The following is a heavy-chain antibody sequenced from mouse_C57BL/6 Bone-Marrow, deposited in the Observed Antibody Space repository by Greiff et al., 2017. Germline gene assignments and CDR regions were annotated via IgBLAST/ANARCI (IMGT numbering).Heavy chain of an antibody. CDR3: ARAQIYHED. D-gene: IGHD1-1*01. J-gene: IGHJ2*01. V-gene: IGHV1-81*01. Sequence: LVESGAELARPGASVKLSCKASGYTFTSYGISWVKQRTGQGLEWIGEIYPRSGNTYYNEKFKGKATVTADKSSSTAYLELRSLTSEDAAVYFCARAQIYHEDWGQGTTLTVSS. CDR2: IYPRSGNT. CDR1: GYTFTSYG.